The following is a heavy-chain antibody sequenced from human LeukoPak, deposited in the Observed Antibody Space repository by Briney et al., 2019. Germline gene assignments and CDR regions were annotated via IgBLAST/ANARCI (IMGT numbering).Heavy chain of an antibody. Sequence: PSQTLSLTCTVSGGPISSGGYYWSWIRQHPGKGLEWIGYIYYSGSTNYNPSLKSRVTISVDTSKNQVSLRLSSVTAADTAVYYCARHGTISSESYFDYWGQGALVTVSS. CDR1: GGPISSGGYY. D-gene: IGHD1-14*01. V-gene: IGHV4-31*03. CDR2: IYYSGST. CDR3: ARHGTISSESYFDY. J-gene: IGHJ4*02.